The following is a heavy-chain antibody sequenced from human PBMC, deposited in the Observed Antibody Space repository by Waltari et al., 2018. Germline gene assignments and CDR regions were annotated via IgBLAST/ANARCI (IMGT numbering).Heavy chain of an antibody. Sequence: EVQLVESGGGLVQPGRSLRLSCTASGFTFGDYDMSWFRQAPGKGRGWVGFIRSKAYGGTTEYAASVKGRFTISRDDSKSIAYLQMNSLKTEDTAVYYCTRERYCSGGSCSYDAFDIWGQGTMVTVSS. CDR3: TRERYCSGGSCSYDAFDI. CDR1: GFTFGDYD. CDR2: IRSKAYGGTT. J-gene: IGHJ3*02. V-gene: IGHV3-49*03. D-gene: IGHD2-15*01.